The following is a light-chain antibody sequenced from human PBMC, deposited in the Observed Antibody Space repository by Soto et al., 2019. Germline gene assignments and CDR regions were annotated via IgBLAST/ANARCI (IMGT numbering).Light chain of an antibody. V-gene: IGKV1-12*01. J-gene: IGKJ4*01. CDR3: QQTNTFLPLT. Sequence: DIQMTQSPSSVSAAVGDRVTITCRASQGISNWSAWYQQQPGKAPKLLIYGAPSLQSGVPSRFSGGGSGTHFTLIISSLQPEDFATYYCQQTNTFLPLTFGGGTKVEI. CDR1: QGISNW. CDR2: GAP.